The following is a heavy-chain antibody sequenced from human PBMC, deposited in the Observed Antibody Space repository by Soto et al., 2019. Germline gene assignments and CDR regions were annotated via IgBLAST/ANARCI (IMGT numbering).Heavy chain of an antibody. J-gene: IGHJ4*02. CDR2: IKQDGSEK. V-gene: IGHV3-7*01. CDR3: ARGSGYSSSPFDY. Sequence: EVQLVESGGGLVQPGGSQRLSCVASGFSISSCWMSWVRQAPGKGLEWVANIKQDGSEKYYVDSVKGRFTISRDNAKNSLFRQMNSLRAEDTAVYYCARGSGYSSSPFDYWGQGTLVTVSS. CDR1: GFSISSCW. D-gene: IGHD6-6*01.